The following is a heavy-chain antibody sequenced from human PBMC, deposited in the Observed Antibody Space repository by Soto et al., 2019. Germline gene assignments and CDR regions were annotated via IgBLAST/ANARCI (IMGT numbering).Heavy chain of an antibody. CDR3: ARGGALSTSWYWGDGLDS. Sequence: QVQLEQSGSEVKKSGSSVKVSCKASGYSFSSHAITWVRQAPGQGLEWMGGIIPVFGTPSYAQKFQGRVTISSDKSMNTSYVELRSLRSEDTAVYSCARGGALSTSWYWGDGLDSWGQGTQVTVSS. D-gene: IGHD6-13*01. CDR1: GYSFSSHA. CDR2: IIPVFGTP. J-gene: IGHJ4*02. V-gene: IGHV1-69*06.